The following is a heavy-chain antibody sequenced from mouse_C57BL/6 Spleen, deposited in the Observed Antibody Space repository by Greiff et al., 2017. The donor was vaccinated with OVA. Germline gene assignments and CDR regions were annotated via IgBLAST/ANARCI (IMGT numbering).Heavy chain of an antibody. Sequence: VQLQQSGPELVKPGASVKISCKASGYAFSSPWMNWVKQRPGKGLEWIGRIYPGDGDTNYNGKFKGEATLTADKSSSTAYMQLSSLTSEDSAVYFGARLPDSSGDGYLDVWGTGNTVTGSS. CDR1: GYAFSSPW. CDR2: IYPGDGDT. CDR3: ARLPDSSGDGYLDV. V-gene: IGHV1-82*01. J-gene: IGHJ1*03. D-gene: IGHD3-2*02.